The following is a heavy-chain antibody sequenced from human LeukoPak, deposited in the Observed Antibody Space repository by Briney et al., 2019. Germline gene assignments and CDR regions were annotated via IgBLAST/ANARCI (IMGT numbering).Heavy chain of an antibody. CDR1: GGSISSYY. CDR2: IYTSGST. D-gene: IGHD2-2*01. Sequence: SETLSLTCTVSGGSISSYYWSWIRQPPGKGLEWIGYIYTSGSTNYNPSLKSRVTISVDTSKNQFSLKLSSVTAADTAVYYCARYSSTSHTNHYYYYYYMDVWGKGTTVTVSS. CDR3: ARYSSTSHTNHYYYYYYMDV. V-gene: IGHV4-4*09. J-gene: IGHJ6*03.